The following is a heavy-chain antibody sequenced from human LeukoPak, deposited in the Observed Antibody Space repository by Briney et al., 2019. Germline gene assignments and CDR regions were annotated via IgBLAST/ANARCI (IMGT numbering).Heavy chain of an antibody. CDR2: IYHSGST. J-gene: IGHJ5*02. CDR3: ARGIVLLRAHWFDP. Sequence: SQTLSLTCAVSGGSISSGGYSWSWIRQPPGKGLEWIGYIYHSGSTYYNPSLKSRVTISVDRSKSQFSLKLSSVTAADTAVYYCARGIVLLRAHWFDPWGQGTLVTVSS. CDR1: GGSISSGGYS. D-gene: IGHD3-10*01. V-gene: IGHV4-30-2*01.